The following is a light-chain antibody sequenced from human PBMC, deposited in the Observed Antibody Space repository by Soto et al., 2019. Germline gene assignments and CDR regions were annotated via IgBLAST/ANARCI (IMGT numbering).Light chain of an antibody. Sequence: QSALTQPASVSGSPGQSITISCTGTSSDVGSYNLDSWYQQHPGKAPKLMIYEGSKRPSGVSNRFSGSKSGNTASLTISGLQAEDEADYYCCSYAGNSTFVFGIGTKVTVL. CDR3: CSYAGNSTFV. CDR1: SSDVGSYNL. J-gene: IGLJ1*01. CDR2: EGS. V-gene: IGLV2-23*01.